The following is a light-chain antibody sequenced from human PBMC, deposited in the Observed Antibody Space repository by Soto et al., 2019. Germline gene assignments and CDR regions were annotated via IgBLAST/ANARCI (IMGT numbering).Light chain of an antibody. CDR2: YDY. J-gene: IGLJ2*01. CDR3: QVWDSNSDHVV. CDR1: NIGSKS. V-gene: IGLV3-21*04. Sequence: SSELTQSLSVSVAPGKTARITCGGTNIGSKSVHWYQQKPGQAPVLVIYYDYDRPSGIPERFSGSNSGNTATLTISRVEAGDEADYFCQVWDSNSDHVVFGGGTKLTVL.